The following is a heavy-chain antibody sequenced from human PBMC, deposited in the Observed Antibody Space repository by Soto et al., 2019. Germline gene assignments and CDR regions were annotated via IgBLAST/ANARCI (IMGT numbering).Heavy chain of an antibody. V-gene: IGHV3-30-3*01. D-gene: IGHD5-18*01. CDR3: ARDLSSMDTPSHGA. CDR2: ISYDGSNK. CDR1: GFTFSSYA. Sequence: QVQLVESGGGVVQPGRSLRLSYAASGFTFSSYAMHWVRQAPGKGLEWVAVISYDGSNKYYADSVKGRFTISRDNSKNTLYLQMNSLRAEDTAVYYCARDLSSMDTPSHGAWGQGTMVTVSS. J-gene: IGHJ3*01.